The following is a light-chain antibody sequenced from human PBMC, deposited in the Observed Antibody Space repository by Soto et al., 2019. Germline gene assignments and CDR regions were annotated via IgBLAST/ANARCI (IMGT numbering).Light chain of an antibody. CDR2: KAS. Sequence: DIHMTQSPSTLSASIGDRVTITCRASQTISSSLDWYQQKPGKAPKLLIYKASTLETGVPSRFSGSGSGTEFTLTISSLQPDDFATYYCQQYDSYSPYTFGQGTRLEIK. V-gene: IGKV1-5*03. CDR3: QQYDSYSPYT. CDR1: QTISSS. J-gene: IGKJ2*01.